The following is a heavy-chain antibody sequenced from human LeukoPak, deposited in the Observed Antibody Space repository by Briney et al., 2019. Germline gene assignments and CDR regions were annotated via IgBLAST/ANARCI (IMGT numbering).Heavy chain of an antibody. J-gene: IGHJ4*02. CDR3: ATKIRGSPYEFDY. D-gene: IGHD5-12*01. V-gene: IGHV1-24*01. CDR1: GYTLTELS. Sequence: ASVKVSCKASGYTLTELSMHWVRQAPGKGLEWMGGFDPEDGETIYAQKFQGRVTMTEDTSTDTAYMELSSLRSEDTAVYYCATKIRGSPYEFDYWGQGTLVTVSS. CDR2: FDPEDGET.